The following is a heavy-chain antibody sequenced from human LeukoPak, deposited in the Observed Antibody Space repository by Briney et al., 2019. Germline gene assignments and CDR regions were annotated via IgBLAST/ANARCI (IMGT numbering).Heavy chain of an antibody. CDR3: AKGKDTYFYDSRGYYFGEN. CDR1: GFTVSSNY. J-gene: IGHJ4*02. CDR2: IYSGGST. V-gene: IGHV3-53*01. Sequence: GGSLRLSCAASGFTVSSNYMSWVRQAPGKGLEWVSVIYSGGSTYYADSVKGRFTISRDNSEKTLYLQMSNLRAEDTAVYYCAKGKDTYFYDSRGYYFGENWGQGTLVTVSS. D-gene: IGHD3-22*01.